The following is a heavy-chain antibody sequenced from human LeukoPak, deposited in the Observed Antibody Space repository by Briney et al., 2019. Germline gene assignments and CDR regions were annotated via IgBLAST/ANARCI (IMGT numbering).Heavy chain of an antibody. CDR1: GGSISSYY. J-gene: IGHJ4*02. D-gene: IGHD1-26*01. Sequence: SETLSLTCTVSGGSISSYYWSWIRQPPGKGLEWIGYIFYNGSTHYNPSLKSRVTISLDTSKNQFSLKLASVTAADTAVYYCARERGSYGGDFDYWGQGTLVTVSS. CDR2: IFYNGST. V-gene: IGHV4-59*01. CDR3: ARERGSYGGDFDY.